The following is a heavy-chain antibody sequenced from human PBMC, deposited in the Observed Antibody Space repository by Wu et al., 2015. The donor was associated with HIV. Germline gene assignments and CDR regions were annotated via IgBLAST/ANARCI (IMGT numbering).Heavy chain of an antibody. CDR1: AYTFTAYY. J-gene: IGHJ4*02. CDR3: ARKFGYGGKSGPLGY. D-gene: IGHD4-23*01. CDR2: ISPNSGVT. Sequence: LVQSGAEVKKPGASLKVSCKASAYTFTAYYLHWVRQAPGQGLEWMGWISPNSGVTKYPPKFQGRVTLTRDTSISTAYMEMSSLTSDDTAIYYCARKFGYGGKSGPLGYWGQGTLVTVSS. V-gene: IGHV1-2*02.